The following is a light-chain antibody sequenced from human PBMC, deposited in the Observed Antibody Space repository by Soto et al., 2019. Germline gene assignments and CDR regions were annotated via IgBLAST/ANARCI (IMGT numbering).Light chain of an antibody. CDR2: RNN. CDR1: SSNIGSNY. J-gene: IGLJ1*01. V-gene: IGLV1-47*01. CDR3: AAWDDSLSVLYV. Sequence: QSVLTQPPSASGTPGQRVTISCSGSSSNIGSNYVYWYQQLPGTAPKLLIYRNNQRPSGVPDRFSGSKSGTSASLAISGLRSEDEADYYCAAWDDSLSVLYVFGTGTKLNVL.